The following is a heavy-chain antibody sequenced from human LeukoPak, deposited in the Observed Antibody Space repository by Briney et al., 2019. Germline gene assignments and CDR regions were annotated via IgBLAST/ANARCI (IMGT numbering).Heavy chain of an antibody. D-gene: IGHD4-11*01. CDR3: ARGRVSSSTWYSTYYYYFYMDV. J-gene: IGHJ6*03. Sequence: PSETLSLTCTVSGGSISSYYWSWIRQPAGKGLEWIGRIHTSGSTNYNPSLNGRVSISRDTSKNLFSLRLRSVTAADTAVYFCARGRVSSSTWYSTYYYYFYMDVWGKGTTVTVSS. CDR2: IHTSGST. CDR1: GGSISSYY. V-gene: IGHV4-4*07.